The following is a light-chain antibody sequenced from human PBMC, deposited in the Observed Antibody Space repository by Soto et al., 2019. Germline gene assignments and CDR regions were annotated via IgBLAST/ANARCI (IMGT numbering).Light chain of an antibody. CDR2: DTS. J-gene: IGKJ2*01. Sequence: DIQLSQSASSLSASVGDRVTITCRASQVITAYLNLYQQKPGKAPKLVIYDTSNLEIGVPSRFGGSGSGTDFTFTITGLQPEDAATYYCQKYESLPYTFGPGTKLEI. CDR1: QVITAY. V-gene: IGKV1-33*01. CDR3: QKYESLPYT.